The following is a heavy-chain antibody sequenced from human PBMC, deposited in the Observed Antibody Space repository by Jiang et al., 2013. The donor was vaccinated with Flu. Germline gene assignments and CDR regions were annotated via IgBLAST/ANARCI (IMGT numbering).Heavy chain of an antibody. D-gene: IGHD2-15*01. J-gene: IGHJ5*02. V-gene: IGHV2-5*02. Sequence: TLTLTCTFSDSHSTLLEWVWAGSVSPHGKALEWLGLIYWDDEKNYSPSLKSRLAITRDTSKNQVVLTMTNMEPVDTATYYCVQRSYCSGGTCYDLTDWFHPWGQGTLVTVSS. CDR1: DSHSTLLEWV. CDR2: IYWDDEK. CDR3: VQRSYCSGGTCYDLTDWFHP.